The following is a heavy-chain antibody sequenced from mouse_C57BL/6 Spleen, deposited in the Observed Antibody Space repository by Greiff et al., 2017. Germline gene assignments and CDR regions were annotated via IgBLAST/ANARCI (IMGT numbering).Heavy chain of an antibody. CDR2: IDPSDSYT. Sequence: QVQLQQSGAELVMPGASVKLSCKASGYTFTSYWMHWVKQRPGQGLEWIGEIDPSDSYTNYNQKFKGKSTLTVDKSSSTAYMQLSSLTSEDSAVYYCAKAYGSSYSFDYWGQGTTLTVSS. J-gene: IGHJ2*01. CDR1: GYTFTSYW. D-gene: IGHD1-1*01. V-gene: IGHV1-69*01. CDR3: AKAYGSSYSFDY.